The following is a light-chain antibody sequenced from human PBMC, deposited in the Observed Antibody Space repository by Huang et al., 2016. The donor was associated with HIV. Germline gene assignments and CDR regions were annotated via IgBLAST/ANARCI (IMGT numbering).Light chain of an antibody. J-gene: IGKJ2*01. CDR1: QTVSGH. CDR3: QQYNDWPPMYT. V-gene: IGKV3D-15*01. CDR2: AAS. Sequence: EIVLTQSPAILSVSPGERATLSCTASQTVSGHLAWYQTKPGQAPRLLVYAASTRATGIPARFRGSGSGTEFTLTITSLQSEDFAVYYCQQYNDWPPMYTFGQGTKVEIK.